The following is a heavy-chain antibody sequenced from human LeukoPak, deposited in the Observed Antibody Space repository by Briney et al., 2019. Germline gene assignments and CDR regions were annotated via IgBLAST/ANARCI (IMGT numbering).Heavy chain of an antibody. CDR3: AKDAGAVGFGEFDY. CDR2: ISGSGGST. Sequence: GGSLRLSCAASGFSFSNYAMTWVRQAPGKGLEWVSGISGSGGSTYYADSVKGRFTSSRDNSKNTLYLQMNRLRAEDTAVYYCAKDAGAVGFGEFDYWGQGTLVTVSS. V-gene: IGHV3-23*01. D-gene: IGHD3-10*01. J-gene: IGHJ4*02. CDR1: GFSFSNYA.